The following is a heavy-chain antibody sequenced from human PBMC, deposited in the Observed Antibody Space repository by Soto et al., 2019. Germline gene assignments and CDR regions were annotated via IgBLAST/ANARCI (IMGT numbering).Heavy chain of an antibody. J-gene: IGHJ4*02. CDR2: MSPNGNNQ. D-gene: IGHD3-22*01. CDR3: ATGANFYYDTSRY. V-gene: IGHV3-30-3*01. Sequence: GGPLRLSFSAPGFTFSIYALHWVRQAPGKGLEWVAVMSPNGNNQYYADSVKGRFTISRDTSKSTLYLQMTSLRPDDTAVYYCATGANFYYDTSRYWGQGTLVTVSS. CDR1: GFTFSIYA.